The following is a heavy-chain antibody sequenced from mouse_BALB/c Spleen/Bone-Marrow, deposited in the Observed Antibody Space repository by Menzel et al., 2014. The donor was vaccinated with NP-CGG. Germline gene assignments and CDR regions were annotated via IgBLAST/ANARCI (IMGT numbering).Heavy chain of an antibody. Sequence: EVQLQESGPEQVKPGASVKISCKASGYSFTGYFMNWVKQSHGKSLEWIGRINPYNGETLYNQKLKGKATLTADKSSSTAHMEFLSLTSEDSAVYYCGRGAKKYGNYLDYWGQGTTLTVSS. CDR2: INPYNGET. V-gene: IGHV1-37*01. J-gene: IGHJ2*01. CDR3: GRGAKKYGNYLDY. D-gene: IGHD2-10*02. CDR1: GYSFTGYF.